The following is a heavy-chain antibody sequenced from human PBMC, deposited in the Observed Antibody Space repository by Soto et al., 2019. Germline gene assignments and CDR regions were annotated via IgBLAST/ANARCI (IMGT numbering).Heavy chain of an antibody. CDR1: GFTFDDYA. V-gene: IGHV3-9*01. CDR2: ISWNSGSI. J-gene: IGHJ4*02. Sequence: GGSLRLSCAASGFTFDDYAMHWVRQAPGKGLEWVSGISWNSGSIGYADSVKGRFTISRDNAKNSLYLQMNSLRAEDTALYYCAKDAYSSGWHYFDYWGQGTLVTVSS. CDR3: AKDAYSSGWHYFDY. D-gene: IGHD6-19*01.